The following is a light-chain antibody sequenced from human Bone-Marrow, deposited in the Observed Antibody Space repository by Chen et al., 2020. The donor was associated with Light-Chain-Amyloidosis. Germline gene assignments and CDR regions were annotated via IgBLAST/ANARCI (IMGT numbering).Light chain of an antibody. V-gene: IGLV2-14*01. J-gene: IGLJ1*01. CDR1: SSDVGGDNH. Sequence: QSALTQPASVSGSPGQSITISCTGTSSDVGGDNHVSWYQQHPDKAPKLMIYEVTNRPSWVHDRFSGSKSDTTGSLTISGLQTEDEADYRCSSYTITSTLVSGSGTRVTVL. CDR3: SSYTITSTLV. CDR2: EVT.